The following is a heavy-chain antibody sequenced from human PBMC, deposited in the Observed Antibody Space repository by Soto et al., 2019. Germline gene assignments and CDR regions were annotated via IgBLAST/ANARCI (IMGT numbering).Heavy chain of an antibody. Sequence: RSETLSLTCAVYGGSFSGYYCSLIRHPPGKGREWIVEINHSGSTNYNPSLKSRVTISVDTSKNQFSLKLSSVTAADTAVYYCARLDMYSSSWYVYWGQGTLVTVSS. D-gene: IGHD6-13*01. CDR3: ARLDMYSSSWYVY. CDR2: INHSGST. V-gene: IGHV4-34*01. CDR1: GGSFSGYY. J-gene: IGHJ4*02.